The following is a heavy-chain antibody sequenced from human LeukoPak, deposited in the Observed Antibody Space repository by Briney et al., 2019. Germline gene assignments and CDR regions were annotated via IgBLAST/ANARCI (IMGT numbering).Heavy chain of an antibody. J-gene: IGHJ4*02. CDR2: ISAEGDIQ. CDR1: GFRFSSYD. V-gene: IGHV3-30-3*01. CDR3: TRDMIRGGPDYIDY. Sequence: GGSQRLSCAATGFRFSSYDMHWVRQAPGKGLEWVAAISAEGDIQIYLDSVMGRFTISRDNSKSTLYLQMNRLRIEDTGFYYCTRDMIRGGPDYIDYWGQGTLVTVSS. D-gene: IGHD3-10*01.